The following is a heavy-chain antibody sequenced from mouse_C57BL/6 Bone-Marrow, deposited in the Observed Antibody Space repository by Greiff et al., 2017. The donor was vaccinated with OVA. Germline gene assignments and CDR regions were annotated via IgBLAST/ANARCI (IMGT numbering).Heavy chain of an antibody. V-gene: IGHV5-2*01. CDR2: INSDGGST. CDR3: ARHGGLWIAY. Sequence: DVHLVESGGGLVQPGESLKLSCESNEYEFPSHDMSWVRKTPEKRLELVAAINSDGGSTYYPENMERRFIISRANTKQTLYLQMSSLRSEDTALYYCARHGGLWIAYWGQGTLATVSA. J-gene: IGHJ3*01. D-gene: IGHD3-1*01. CDR1: EYEFPSHD.